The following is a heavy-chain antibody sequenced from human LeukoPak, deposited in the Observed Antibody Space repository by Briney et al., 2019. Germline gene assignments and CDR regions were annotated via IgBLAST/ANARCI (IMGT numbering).Heavy chain of an antibody. Sequence: PSETLSLTCAVYGGSFSGYYWSWIRQPPGKGLEWIGEINHSGSTNYNPSLKSRVTISVDTSKNQFSLKLSSVTAADTAVYYCARVPYYYGSLKGWFDPWGQGTLVTVSS. CDR1: GGSFSGYY. CDR3: ARVPYYYGSLKGWFDP. CDR2: INHSGST. D-gene: IGHD3-10*01. V-gene: IGHV4-34*01. J-gene: IGHJ5*02.